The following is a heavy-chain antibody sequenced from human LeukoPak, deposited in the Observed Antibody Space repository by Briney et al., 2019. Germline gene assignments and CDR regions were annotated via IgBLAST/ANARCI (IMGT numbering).Heavy chain of an antibody. J-gene: IGHJ4*02. D-gene: IGHD2-2*01. CDR3: VKEDSLVDYFDY. Sequence: PGGSLRLSCAASGFIFSKYAMSWVRQAPGKGLEWVSAITGGAIGTDYADSVKGRFTISRDNSKDTLYLQMTGVRAEDTAIYYCVKEDSLVDYFDYWGQGTLVTVSA. CDR1: GFIFSKYA. CDR2: ITGGAIGT. V-gene: IGHV3-23*01.